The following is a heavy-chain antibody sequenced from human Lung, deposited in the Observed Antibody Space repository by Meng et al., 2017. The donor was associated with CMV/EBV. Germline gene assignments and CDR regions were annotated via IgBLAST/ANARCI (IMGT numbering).Heavy chain of an antibody. CDR2: IYYSGST. Sequence: SXTXSLXCTVSGGSVSSGSYYWSWIRQPPGKGLEWIGYIYYSGSTNYNPSLKSRVTISVDTSKNQFSLKPSSVTAADTAVYYCARMGRFSGSYDFWSGYSPPGGFDIXGQGXMVTVSS. V-gene: IGHV4-61*01. CDR3: ARMGRFSGSYDFWSGYSPPGGFDI. D-gene: IGHD3-3*01. CDR1: GGSVSSGSYY. J-gene: IGHJ3*02.